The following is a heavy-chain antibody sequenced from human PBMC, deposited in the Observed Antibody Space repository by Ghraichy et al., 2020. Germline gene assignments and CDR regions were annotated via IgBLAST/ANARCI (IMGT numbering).Heavy chain of an antibody. CDR1: GFTFSTYS. J-gene: IGHJ6*02. D-gene: IGHD3-22*01. V-gene: IGHV3-21*01. Sequence: GGSLRLSCAASGFTFSTYSMNWVRQAPGKGLEWVSSISSSSSYIYYADSVKGRFTISRDNAKKSLYLQMNSLRAEDTAVYYCARDRLSNYDSSGYPLYFYYYGMDVWGQGTTVTVSS. CDR2: ISSSSSYI. CDR3: ARDRLSNYDSSGYPLYFYYYGMDV.